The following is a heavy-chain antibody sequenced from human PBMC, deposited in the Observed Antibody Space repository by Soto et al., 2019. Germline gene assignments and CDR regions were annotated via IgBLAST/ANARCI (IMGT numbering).Heavy chain of an antibody. J-gene: IGHJ5*02. Sequence: PSETLSLTCAVSGGSISSGGYSWGWIRQPPGKGLEWIGYIYHSGSTYYNPSLKSRVTISVDRSKNQFSLKLSSVTAADTAVYYCARGGVDYYDSSGYAVDPWGQGTLVTVSS. CDR1: GGSISSGGYS. CDR2: IYHSGST. CDR3: ARGGVDYYDSSGYAVDP. V-gene: IGHV4-30-2*01. D-gene: IGHD3-22*01.